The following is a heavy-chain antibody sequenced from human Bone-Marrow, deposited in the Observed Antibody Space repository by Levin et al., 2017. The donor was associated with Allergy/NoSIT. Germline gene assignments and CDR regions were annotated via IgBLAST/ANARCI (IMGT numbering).Heavy chain of an antibody. Sequence: SSETLSLTCSVSGGSLSSSDYYWGWIRQPPGKGLEWIGSIYYSGSTYFNPSLKSRITISEDTSKNQFSLTLNSVTAADTAVYFCVRLAGSGHHSSGYYYFDYWGQGTLVTVSS. D-gene: IGHD3-22*01. CDR2: IYYSGST. CDR3: VRLAGSGHHSSGYYYFDY. V-gene: IGHV4-39*01. J-gene: IGHJ4*02. CDR1: GGSLSSSDYY.